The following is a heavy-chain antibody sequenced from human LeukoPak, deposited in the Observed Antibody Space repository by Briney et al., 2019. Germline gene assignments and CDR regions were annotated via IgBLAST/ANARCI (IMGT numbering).Heavy chain of an antibody. D-gene: IGHD3-10*01. CDR3: ARASSVRGVILFDP. CDR2: ISSSSSYI. V-gene: IGHV3-21*01. J-gene: IGHJ5*02. Sequence: PGGSQRLSCAASGFTFSSYSMNWVRQAPGKGLEWVSSISSSSSYIYYADSVKGRFTISRDNAKNSLYLQMNSLRAEDTAVYYCARASSVRGVILFDPWGQGTLVTVSS. CDR1: GFTFSSYS.